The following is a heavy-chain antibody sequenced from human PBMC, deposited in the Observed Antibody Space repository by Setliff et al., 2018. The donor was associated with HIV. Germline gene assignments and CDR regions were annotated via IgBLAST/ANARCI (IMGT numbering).Heavy chain of an antibody. D-gene: IGHD3-10*01. CDR2: IDHSGST. Sequence: SETLSLTCAVYGGSFSDYYWTWIRQPPGKGLEWIGEIDHSGSTKYHASLKSRVTISIDTSKNQISLKLSSVTAADTAVYYCARGLNYYGSGSYLPLGYWGQGTLVTVSS. V-gene: IGHV4-34*01. CDR1: GGSFSDYY. CDR3: ARGLNYYGSGSYLPLGY. J-gene: IGHJ4*02.